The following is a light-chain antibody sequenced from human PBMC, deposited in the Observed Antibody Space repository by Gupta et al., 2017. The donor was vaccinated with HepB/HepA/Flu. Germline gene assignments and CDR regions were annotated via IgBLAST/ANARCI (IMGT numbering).Light chain of an antibody. CDR3: AAWEDSLNGRV. CDR1: SSNIGSNT. CDR2: SNN. Sequence: QSVLTQPPPASGTPGQRVTISCSGRSSNIGSNTVNWYQQLPGTAPKLLIYSNNQRPSGVPDRFSGSKSGTSASLAISGLQSEDEADYYCAAWEDSLNGRVFGGGTKLTVL. J-gene: IGLJ3*02. V-gene: IGLV1-44*01.